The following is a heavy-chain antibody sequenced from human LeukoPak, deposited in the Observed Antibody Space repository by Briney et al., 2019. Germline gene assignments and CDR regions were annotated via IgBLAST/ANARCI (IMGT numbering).Heavy chain of an antibody. J-gene: IGHJ4*02. CDR3: ARGPRCSGGSCYADN. CDR2: ISYDGSNK. D-gene: IGHD2-15*01. Sequence: PGRSLRLSYAASGFTFSSYAMHWVRQAPGKGLEWVSVISYDGSNKYYADSVKGRFTISRDNSKNTLYLQMNSLRAEDTAVYYCARGPRCSGGSCYADNWGQGTLVTVSS. CDR1: GFTFSSYA. V-gene: IGHV3-30*04.